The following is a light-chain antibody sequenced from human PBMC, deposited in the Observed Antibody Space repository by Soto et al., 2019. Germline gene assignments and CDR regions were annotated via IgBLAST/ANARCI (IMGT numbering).Light chain of an antibody. V-gene: IGKV3-15*01. CDR3: QQYNNWPPIT. CDR1: QSVSSN. CDR2: GAS. J-gene: IGKJ4*01. Sequence: EIVLTQSPATLSVSPGERATLSSRASQSVSSNLAWYQQKPGQAPRLLIYGASTRATGIPARFSGSGSGTDFTLTISSLQSEDFAVYYCQQYNNWPPITFGGGTKVDIK.